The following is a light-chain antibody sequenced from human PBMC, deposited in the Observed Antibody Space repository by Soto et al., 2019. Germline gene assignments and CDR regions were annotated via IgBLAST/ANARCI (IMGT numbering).Light chain of an antibody. CDR2: KAS. Sequence: DIQMTQSPSTLSGSVGDRVTITCRASQTISSWLAWYQQKPGKAPKLLIYKASTIKSGVPSRFSGSGSGTEFTLTISSLQSDDFAIYYCQHYNSYSVAFGQGTKVELK. V-gene: IGKV1-5*03. J-gene: IGKJ1*01. CDR1: QTISSW. CDR3: QHYNSYSVA.